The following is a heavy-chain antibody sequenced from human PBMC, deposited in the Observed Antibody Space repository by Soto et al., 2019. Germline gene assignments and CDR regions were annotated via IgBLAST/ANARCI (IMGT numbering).Heavy chain of an antibody. CDR3: AIDSNGGWFHMEV. J-gene: IGHJ6*02. Sequence: QVQLVESGGGVVQPGRSLRLSCVGSGFPFCHYGMHWVRQAPGKGLEWVAVIWSDGNKESYADSVKGRFAISRDNSQATLYLERTRLRVVDTGLYFCAIDSNGGWFHMEVWGQGNTVSVPS. CDR2: IWSDGNKE. V-gene: IGHV3-33*03. D-gene: IGHD6-19*01. CDR1: GFPFCHYG.